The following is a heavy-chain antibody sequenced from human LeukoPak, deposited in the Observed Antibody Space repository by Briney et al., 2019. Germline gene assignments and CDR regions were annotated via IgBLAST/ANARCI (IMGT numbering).Heavy chain of an antibody. D-gene: IGHD1-1*01. V-gene: IGHV3-21*01. CDR3: ARDMETSSRAWYSGMDV. Sequence: VGSLPLSCAASGITFSSYSMNWVRQAPGKGLEWVSSISSSTTYIYYADSVKGLFTISKDNAKNSLYLQMNSLRAEDTAVYYCARDMETSSRAWYSGMDVWGQGTT. CDR2: ISSSTTYI. J-gene: IGHJ6*02. CDR1: GITFSSYS.